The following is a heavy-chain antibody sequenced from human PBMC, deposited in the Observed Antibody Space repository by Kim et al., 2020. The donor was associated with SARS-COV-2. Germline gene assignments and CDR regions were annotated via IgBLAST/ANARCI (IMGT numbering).Heavy chain of an antibody. J-gene: IGHJ1*01. Sequence: ASVKVSCKPSGYTFPIYAIHWVRQAPGQRLEWMGWINAVTGITYYSQKFQGRVTISRDTSASTAYMELSSLRSEDTAVYYCARGTDLHSIRYWGQGT. D-gene: IGHD3-3*02. CDR3: ARGTDLHSIRY. CDR2: INAVTGIT. V-gene: IGHV1-3*01. CDR1: GYTFPIYA.